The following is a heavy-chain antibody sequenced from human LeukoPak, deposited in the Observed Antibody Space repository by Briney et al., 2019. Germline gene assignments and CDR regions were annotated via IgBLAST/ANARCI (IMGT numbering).Heavy chain of an antibody. CDR3: AREGYYYGVADY. V-gene: IGHV4-31*03. D-gene: IGHD3-22*01. CDR1: GGSISSGGYY. CDR2: IYYSGST. J-gene: IGHJ4*02. Sequence: PSETLSLTCTVSGGSISSGGYYWSWIRQHPGKGLEWIGYIYYSGSTYYNPSLKSRVTISVDTSKNQFSLKLSSVTAADTAVYYCAREGYYYGVADYWGQGTLVTVSS.